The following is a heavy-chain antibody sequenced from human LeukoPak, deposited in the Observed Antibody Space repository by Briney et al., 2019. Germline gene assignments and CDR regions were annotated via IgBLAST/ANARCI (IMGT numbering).Heavy chain of an antibody. D-gene: IGHD3-9*01. CDR1: GYTFTDYA. J-gene: IGHJ4*02. CDR3: TRDLTISGPIGY. V-gene: IGHV1-2*06. CDR2: IDPHSGGT. Sequence: ASVKVSCKASGYTFTDYAIHWVRQAPGQGLEWVGRIDPHSGGTNYAQKFQDGVTLTRDASIGTAYMELSRLRSDDTAFYYCTRDLTISGPIGYWGRETLVTVSS.